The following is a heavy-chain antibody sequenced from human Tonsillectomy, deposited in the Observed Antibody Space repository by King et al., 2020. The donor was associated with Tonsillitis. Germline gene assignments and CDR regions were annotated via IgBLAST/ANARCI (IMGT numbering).Heavy chain of an antibody. D-gene: IGHD1-7*01. Sequence: VQLVESGGGLVKPGGSLRLSCAASGFSFSNAWMSWVRQAPGKGLEWVGRIKSKTNGGTTDYAAPVKGRFTILRDDSKNTLYLQMNSLKTEDTAVYYCTEDLGNYARYYYDGMDVWGQGTTVTVSS. CDR3: TEDLGNYARYYYDGMDV. V-gene: IGHV3-15*01. J-gene: IGHJ6*02. CDR2: IKSKTNGGTT. CDR1: GFSFSNAW.